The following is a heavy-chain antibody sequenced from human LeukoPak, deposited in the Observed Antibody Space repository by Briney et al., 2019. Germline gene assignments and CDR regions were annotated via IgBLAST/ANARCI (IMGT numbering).Heavy chain of an antibody. V-gene: IGHV4-59*08. D-gene: IGHD3-10*01. CDR1: GGSISSYY. CDR2: IYDSGST. J-gene: IGHJ4*02. Sequence: PSETLSLTCTVSGGSISSYYWSWIRQPPGKGLEWIGYIYDSGSTNYNPSLKSRVTISVDTSKNQFSLKLSSVTAADTAVYYCATAGYYGSGSYYLLDYWGQGTLVTVSS. CDR3: ATAGYYGSGSYYLLDY.